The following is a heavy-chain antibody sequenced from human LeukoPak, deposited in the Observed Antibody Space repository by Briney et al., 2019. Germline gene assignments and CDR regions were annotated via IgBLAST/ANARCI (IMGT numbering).Heavy chain of an antibody. CDR1: GLTFSSYS. V-gene: IGHV3-21*01. J-gene: IGHJ3*02. CDR3: ARVPVGAFDI. D-gene: IGHD1-26*01. Sequence: GGSLRLSCAASGLTFSSYSMNWVRQAPGKGLEWVSSISSSSSYIYYADSVKGRFTISRDNAKNSLYLQMNSLRAEDTAVYYCARVPVGAFDIWGQGTMVTVSS. CDR2: ISSSSSYI.